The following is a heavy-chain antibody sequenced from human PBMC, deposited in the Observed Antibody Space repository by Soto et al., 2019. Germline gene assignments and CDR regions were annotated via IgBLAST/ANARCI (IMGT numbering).Heavy chain of an antibody. D-gene: IGHD2-21*02. CDR3: ARRTAGWCFDL. Sequence: EVQLVESGGGLVQPGGSLRLSCAASGFMFNSYAMHWVRQAPGKGLEYVSAISSLGDSTFYANSVKDRFTISRDNSKNTLYLQMGSLRVEDMAVYYCARRTAGWCFDLWGRGTLVTVSS. CDR1: GFMFNSYA. J-gene: IGHJ2*01. CDR2: ISSLGDST. V-gene: IGHV3-64*01.